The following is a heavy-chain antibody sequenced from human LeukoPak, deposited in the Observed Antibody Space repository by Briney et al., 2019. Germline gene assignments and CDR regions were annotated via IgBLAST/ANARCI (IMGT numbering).Heavy chain of an antibody. CDR2: IKTKSEGGTT. Sequence: GGSLRLSCAASGFTFNYAWMSWVRQVPGKGLEWVGCIKTKSEGGTTDCAAPVKGRFTISRDDSKNTLYLQMNSLKSEDTGVYYCTTEVGATAKGWGQGTLVTVSS. CDR1: GFTFNYAW. J-gene: IGHJ4*02. D-gene: IGHD1-26*01. V-gene: IGHV3-15*01. CDR3: TTEVGATAKG.